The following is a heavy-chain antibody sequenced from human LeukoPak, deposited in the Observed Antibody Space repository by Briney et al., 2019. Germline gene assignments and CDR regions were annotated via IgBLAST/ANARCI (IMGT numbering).Heavy chain of an antibody. Sequence: ASVKVSCKASGYTFTGYYMHWVRQAPGQGLEWMGWINPNSGGTNYAQKFQGRVTMTRDTSISTAYMELSRLRSDDTAVYYCARDLGYCSGGSCYSFDYWGQRTLVTVSS. CDR2: INPNSGGT. J-gene: IGHJ4*02. D-gene: IGHD2-15*01. CDR3: ARDLGYCSGGSCYSFDY. CDR1: GYTFTGYY. V-gene: IGHV1-2*02.